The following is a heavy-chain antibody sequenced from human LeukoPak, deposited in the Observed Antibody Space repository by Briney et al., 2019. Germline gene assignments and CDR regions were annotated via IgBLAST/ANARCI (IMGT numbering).Heavy chain of an antibody. CDR2: INPNSGGT. Sequence: EASVKVSCKASGYTFTGYYMHWVRQAPGQGLEWMGWINPNSGGTNYAQKFQGRVTMTRDTSISTAYMELSRLRSGDTAVYYCARDAVAAAGGYYYYMDVWGKGTTVTVSS. CDR3: ARDAVAAAGGYYYYMDV. J-gene: IGHJ6*03. D-gene: IGHD6-13*01. V-gene: IGHV1-2*02. CDR1: GYTFTGYY.